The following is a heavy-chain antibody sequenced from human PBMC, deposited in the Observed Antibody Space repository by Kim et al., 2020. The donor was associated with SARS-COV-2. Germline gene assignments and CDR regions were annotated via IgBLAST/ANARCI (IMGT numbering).Heavy chain of an antibody. CDR2: ET. V-gene: IGHV1-24*01. Sequence: ETIYAQKFQGRVTMTEDTSTDTAYMELSSLRSEDTAVYYCATGAEAAFDIWGQGTMVTVSS. CDR3: ATGAEAAFDI. J-gene: IGHJ3*02.